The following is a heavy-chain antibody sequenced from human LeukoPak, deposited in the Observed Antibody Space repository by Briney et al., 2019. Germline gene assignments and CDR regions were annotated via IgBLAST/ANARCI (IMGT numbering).Heavy chain of an antibody. CDR1: GFTFSDYS. J-gene: IGHJ4*02. CDR2: ISSSSSYI. CDR3: AKDARGDGAPDY. D-gene: IGHD4-17*01. Sequence: PGGSLRLSCAASGFTFSDYSMNWVRQAPETGLEWVSSISSSSSYIYYADSVKGRFTISRDNAKNSLYLQMNSLRADDTAVYYCAKDARGDGAPDYWGQGTLVTVSS. V-gene: IGHV3-21*04.